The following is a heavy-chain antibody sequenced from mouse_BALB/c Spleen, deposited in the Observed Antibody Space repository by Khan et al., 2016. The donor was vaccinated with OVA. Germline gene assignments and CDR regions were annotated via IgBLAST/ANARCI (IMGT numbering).Heavy chain of an antibody. Sequence: QIQLVQSGPELKKPGETVKISCKASGYTFTDYSMHWVKQAPGKGLKWMGWINTETDEPTYADDFKGRFAFSLEISASTAYLQINNLKNEDTATYFCTKGYWYFDVWGAGSTVTVSS. CDR2: INTETDEP. CDR3: TKGYWYFDV. V-gene: IGHV9-2-1*01. CDR1: GYTFTDYS. J-gene: IGHJ1*01.